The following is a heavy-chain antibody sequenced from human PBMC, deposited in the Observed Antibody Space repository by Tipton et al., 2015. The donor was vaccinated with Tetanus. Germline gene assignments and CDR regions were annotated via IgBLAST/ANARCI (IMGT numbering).Heavy chain of an antibody. D-gene: IGHD3-10*01. V-gene: IGHV3-9*01. Sequence: SLRLSCAASGFTFQDYAIHWVRQVRGKGLEWVAALSGSGGSKVYADSVKGRFTISRDNANKSLYVQMDSLRPEDTALYYCARAVRGRDVCDLWGQGTMVIASS. CDR1: GFTFQDYA. J-gene: IGHJ3*01. CDR2: LSGSGGSK. CDR3: ARAVRGRDVCDL.